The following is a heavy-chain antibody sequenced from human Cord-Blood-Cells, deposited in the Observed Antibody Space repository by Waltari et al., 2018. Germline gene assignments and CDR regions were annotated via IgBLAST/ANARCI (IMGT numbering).Heavy chain of an antibody. V-gene: IGHV4-61*09. CDR1: GGSISIGSYY. Sequence: VQLQESGPGLVKPSQTLSLTCTVSGGSISIGSYYWSWIRHPAGKGLEWIGYIYTSGTTNYNPSLKSRVTISVDTSKNQFSLKLSSVTAADTAVYYCARGSIVVVPAAHFDPWGQGTLVTVSS. J-gene: IGHJ5*02. CDR3: ARGSIVVVPAAHFDP. CDR2: IYTSGTT. D-gene: IGHD2-2*01.